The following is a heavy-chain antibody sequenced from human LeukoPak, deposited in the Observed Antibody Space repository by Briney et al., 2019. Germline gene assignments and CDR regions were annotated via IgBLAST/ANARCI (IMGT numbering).Heavy chain of an antibody. Sequence: PSETLSLTCTVSGGSISSSSYYWGWIRQPPGKGLEWIGSIYYSGSTYYNPSLKSRVTISVDTSKNQFSLKLSSVTAADTAVYYCARGDVYNSGSLDFWGQGTLVIVSS. D-gene: IGHD5-24*01. CDR3: ARGDVYNSGSLDF. CDR2: IYYSGST. CDR1: GGSISSSSYY. V-gene: IGHV4-39*01. J-gene: IGHJ4*02.